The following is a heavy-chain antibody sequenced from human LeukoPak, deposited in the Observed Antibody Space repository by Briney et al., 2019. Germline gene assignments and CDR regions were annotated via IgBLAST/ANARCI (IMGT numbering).Heavy chain of an antibody. D-gene: IGHD6-13*01. V-gene: IGHV4-59*08. Sequence: PSETLSLTCTVSGGSISSYYWSWIRLPPGKGLEWSGYIYFSGSTNYNPSLKSRVTISVDTSKNQFSLKLSSVTAADTAVYYCARHGYSSSFEYWGQGTLVTVSS. CDR3: ARHGYSSSFEY. CDR1: GGSISSYY. CDR2: IYFSGST. J-gene: IGHJ4*02.